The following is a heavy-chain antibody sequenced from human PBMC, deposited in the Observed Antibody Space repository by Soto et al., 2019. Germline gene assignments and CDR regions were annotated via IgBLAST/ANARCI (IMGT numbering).Heavy chain of an antibody. J-gene: IGHJ6*02. CDR2: INPNSGGT. D-gene: IGHD2-15*01. CDR1: GYTFTGYY. CDR3: ARETQVVVVAATPADYGMDV. V-gene: IGHV1-2*02. Sequence: ASVKVSCKXSGYTFTGYYMHWVRQAPGQGLEWMGWINPNSGGTNYAQKFQGRVTMTRDTSISTAYMELSRLRSDDTAVYYCARETQVVVVAATPADYGMDVWGQGTTVTVSS.